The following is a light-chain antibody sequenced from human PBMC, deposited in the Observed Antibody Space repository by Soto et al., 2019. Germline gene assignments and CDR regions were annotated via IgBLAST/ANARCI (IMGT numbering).Light chain of an antibody. J-gene: IGKJ5*01. CDR1: QSVSSSY. CDR3: QQYSNSSPIT. Sequence: EIVLTQSPGTLSLSPGERATLSCRAGQSVSSSYLAWYLQKPGQAPRLLIYGASSRATGIPDRFSGSGSGTDFTLTISRLEPEDFAVYYCQQYSNSSPITFGQGTRLEIK. V-gene: IGKV3-20*01. CDR2: GAS.